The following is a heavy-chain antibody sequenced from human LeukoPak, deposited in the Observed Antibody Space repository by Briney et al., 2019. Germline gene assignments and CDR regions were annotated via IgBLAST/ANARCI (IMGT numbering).Heavy chain of an antibody. J-gene: IGHJ4*02. CDR1: GFTFGDYS. V-gene: IGHV3-49*03. Sequence: GGSLSLSWTASGFTFGDYSMSWFRQAPGRGLEWVGFIRSTTYGGATDYAASVKGRFTISRDDSKSVAYLQMSSLNTEDTAVYYCTRGRRPLAAVGAYYFDYWGQGTLVTVSS. CDR2: IRSTTYGGAT. D-gene: IGHD6-13*01. CDR3: TRGRRPLAAVGAYYFDY.